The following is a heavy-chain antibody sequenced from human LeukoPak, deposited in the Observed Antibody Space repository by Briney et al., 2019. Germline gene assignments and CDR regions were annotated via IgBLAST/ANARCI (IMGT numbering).Heavy chain of an antibody. D-gene: IGHD3-16*01. V-gene: IGHV3-48*04. CDR3: AKINPFSTGWGPPFDY. CDR2: IRSSGTTT. CDR1: GFTFSTYS. Sequence: GGSLRLSCAASGFTFSTYSMNWVRQAPGRGLEWLSYIRSSGTTTYYADSVKGRFTISRDNAKNLLFLQMNSLRAEDTAVYYCAKINPFSTGWGPPFDYGGQETLVPVSS. J-gene: IGHJ4*02.